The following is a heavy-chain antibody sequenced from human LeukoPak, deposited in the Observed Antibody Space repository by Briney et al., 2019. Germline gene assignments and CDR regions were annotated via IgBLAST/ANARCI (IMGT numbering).Heavy chain of an antibody. Sequence: PGGSLRLSCAASGFTFSTYSMNWVRQAPGKGLEWVSSISSSSSYIYYADSVKGRFTISRDNAKNSLYLQMNSLRAEDTAVYYCAKAGYSYGTESDYYYYMDVWGKGTTVTVSS. CDR1: GFTFSTYS. V-gene: IGHV3-21*04. CDR3: AKAGYSYGTESDYYYYMDV. CDR2: ISSSSSYI. J-gene: IGHJ6*03. D-gene: IGHD5-18*01.